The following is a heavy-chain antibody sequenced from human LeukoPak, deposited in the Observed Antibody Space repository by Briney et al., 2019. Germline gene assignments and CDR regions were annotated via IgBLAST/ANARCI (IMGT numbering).Heavy chain of an antibody. J-gene: IGHJ4*02. Sequence: PSETLSLTCTVSGGSIRRSNYSWGWIRQPPGKGLEWIGSIYYSGSTYYNPSLKSRVTISVDTSKNQFSLKLSSVTAADTAVYYCAREQLGIRSPLNDYWGQGTLVTVSS. CDR2: IYYSGST. CDR3: AREQLGIRSPLNDY. CDR1: GGSIRRSNYS. V-gene: IGHV4-39*01. D-gene: IGHD7-27*01.